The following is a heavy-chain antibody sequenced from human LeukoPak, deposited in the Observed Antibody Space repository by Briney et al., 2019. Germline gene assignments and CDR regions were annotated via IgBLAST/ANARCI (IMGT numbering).Heavy chain of an antibody. CDR3: AKVDSSDWYPDAAFDV. CDR2: ISGSGGST. J-gene: IGHJ3*01. CDR1: GFTFSSYA. Sequence: PGGSLRLSCAASGFTFSSYAMSWVRQAPGKGLEWVSAISGSGGSTYYADSVKGRFTISRDNSKNTLYLQMNSLRAEDTAVYYCAKVDSSDWYPDAAFDVWGQGTTVTVS. V-gene: IGHV3-23*01. D-gene: IGHD6-19*01.